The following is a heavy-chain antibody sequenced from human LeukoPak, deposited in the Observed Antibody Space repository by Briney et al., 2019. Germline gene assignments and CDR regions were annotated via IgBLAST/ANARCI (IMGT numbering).Heavy chain of an antibody. CDR3: AKGRVDAYFDY. Sequence: GGSLRLSCAASGFTFSSYAMGWVRQAPGKGLEWVSAIGGSGGSTYYADSVKGRFTISRDNSKNTLYLQMNSLRAEDTAVYYCAKGRVDAYFDYWGQGTLVTVSS. CDR1: GFTFSSYA. V-gene: IGHV3-23*01. J-gene: IGHJ4*02. CDR2: IGGSGGST.